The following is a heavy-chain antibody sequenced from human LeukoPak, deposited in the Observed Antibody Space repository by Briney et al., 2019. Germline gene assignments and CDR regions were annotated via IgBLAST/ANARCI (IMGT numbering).Heavy chain of an antibody. Sequence: ASETLSLTCTVTGGSISSYYWSWIRQPPGKGLKWIGNIYYSGYTTYSPSLRSRVTISVDTSKNQFSLKLSSVTAADTAVYYCARETSQKGAHYMDVWGKGTTITISS. CDR3: ARETSQKGAHYMDV. V-gene: IGHV4-59*01. CDR2: IYYSGYT. CDR1: GGSISSYY. J-gene: IGHJ6*03. D-gene: IGHD3-16*01.